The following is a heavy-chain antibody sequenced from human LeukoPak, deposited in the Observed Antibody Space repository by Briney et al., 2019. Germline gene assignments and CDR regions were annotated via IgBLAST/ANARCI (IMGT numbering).Heavy chain of an antibody. CDR3: AGPTMALDY. CDR2: INHSGST. CDR1: GGSISSYY. D-gene: IGHD3-10*01. Sequence: SETLSLTCTVSGGSISSYYWSWIRQPPGKGLEWIGEINHSGSTNYNPSLKSRVTISVDTSKNQFSLKLSSVTAADTAVYYCAGPTMALDYWGQGTLVTVSS. V-gene: IGHV4-34*01. J-gene: IGHJ4*02.